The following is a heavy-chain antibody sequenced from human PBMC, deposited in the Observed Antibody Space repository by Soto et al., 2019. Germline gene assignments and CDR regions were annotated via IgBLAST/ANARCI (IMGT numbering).Heavy chain of an antibody. D-gene: IGHD3-10*01. Sequence: GGSLRLSCAASGFTFSDYYMSWIRQAPGKGLEWVSYISSSGSTIYYADSVKGRFTIFRENAKNSLYLQMNSLRAEDTAVYYWAGGYGSGSYYGDYWGQGTLVTVSS. V-gene: IGHV3-11*01. CDR2: ISSSGSTI. J-gene: IGHJ4*02. CDR1: GFTFSDYY. CDR3: AGGYGSGSYYGDY.